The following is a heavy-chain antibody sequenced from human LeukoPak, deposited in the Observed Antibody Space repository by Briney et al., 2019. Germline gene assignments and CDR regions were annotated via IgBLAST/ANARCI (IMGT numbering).Heavy chain of an antibody. CDR3: AKIYSGYYDSSGYTAY. D-gene: IGHD3-22*01. V-gene: IGHV3-30*18. CDR2: FSYEGNNK. CDR1: GFTFSNYG. J-gene: IGHJ4*02. Sequence: GRSLRLSCAASGFTFSNYGMHWVRQAPGKGLEWVAVFSYEGNNKYYGDSVKGRLTISRDNSKSTLYLQMNSLRAEDTAVYYCAKIYSGYYDSSGYTAYWGQGTLVTVSS.